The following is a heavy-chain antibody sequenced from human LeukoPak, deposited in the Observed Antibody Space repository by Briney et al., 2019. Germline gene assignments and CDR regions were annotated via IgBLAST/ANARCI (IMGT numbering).Heavy chain of an antibody. CDR2: VNDRGNV. CDR3: ARARRSSSGWGHYYYSLDV. J-gene: IGHJ6*02. CDR1: GGSFSGHY. Sequence: SESLSLTCAVSGGSFSGHYWTWIRQPPGKGLEWIGEVNDRGNVNHNPSLRSRVTMSVDTAKSQYSVKLRSMTAADTSVFFCARARRSSSGWGHYYYSLDVWRQGTTVTVSS. D-gene: IGHD6-19*01. V-gene: IGHV4-34*01.